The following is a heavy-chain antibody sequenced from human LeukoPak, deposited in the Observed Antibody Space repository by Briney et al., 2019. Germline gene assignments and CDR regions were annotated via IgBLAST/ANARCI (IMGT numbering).Heavy chain of an antibody. J-gene: IGHJ4*02. CDR1: GFTFNTYG. D-gene: IGHD6-13*01. V-gene: IGHV3-64*01. CDR2: IGPDGGTT. Sequence: PGGSLRPSCAASGFTFNTYGMHWVRQAPGKGLEYVSGIGPDGGTTYYAKSVKGRFTISRDNSKSMVYLQMGSLTADDMAVYYCARGAQLTDYWGQGTLVTVSS. CDR3: ARGAQLTDY.